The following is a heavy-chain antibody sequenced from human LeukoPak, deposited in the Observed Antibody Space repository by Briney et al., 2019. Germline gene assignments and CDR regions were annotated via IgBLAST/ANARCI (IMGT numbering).Heavy chain of an antibody. D-gene: IGHD3-16*01. J-gene: IGHJ6*03. V-gene: IGHV3-66*01. CDR2: IYSGGST. CDR1: GFTVSSNY. CDR3: ARTDGASYYYYYMDV. Sequence: QPGGSLRLSCAASGFTVSSNYMSWVRQAPGKGLEWVSVIYSGGSTYYADSVKGRFTISRDNSKNTLHVQMSSLRAEDTAVYYCARTDGASYYYYYMDVWGKGTTVTVSS.